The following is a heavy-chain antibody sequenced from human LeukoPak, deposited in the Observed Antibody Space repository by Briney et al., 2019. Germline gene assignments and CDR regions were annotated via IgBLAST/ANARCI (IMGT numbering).Heavy chain of an antibody. CDR1: GYTFISYG. J-gene: IGHJ4*02. CDR3: ARDLEFPDY. V-gene: IGHV1-18*01. CDR2: ISTNNGNT. Sequence: GASVKVSCKASGYTFISYGITWMRQAPGQGLEWMGWISTNNGNTNHVQKFQGRVTMTTDTSTSTAYMELRSLTSDDTAVYYCARDLEFPDYWGQGTLVTVSS. D-gene: IGHD3-3*01.